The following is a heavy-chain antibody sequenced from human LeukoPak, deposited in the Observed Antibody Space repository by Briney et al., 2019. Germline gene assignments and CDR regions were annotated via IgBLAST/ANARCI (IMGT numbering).Heavy chain of an antibody. Sequence: PSETLSLTCAVYGGSFSGYYWSWIRQPPGKGLEWIGEINHSGSTNYNPSLKSRVTISVDKSKNQFSLKLTSVTVADTAVYYCARETSQKGAHYMDVWGKGTTVTISS. CDR3: ARETSQKGAHYMDV. CDR1: GGSFSGYY. V-gene: IGHV4-34*01. CDR2: INHSGST. J-gene: IGHJ6*03. D-gene: IGHD3-16*01.